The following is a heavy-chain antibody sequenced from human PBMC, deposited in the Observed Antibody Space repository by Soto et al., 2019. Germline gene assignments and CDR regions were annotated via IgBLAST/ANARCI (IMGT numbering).Heavy chain of an antibody. CDR1: GGSISSGGYY. CDR2: IYYSGST. V-gene: IGHV4-31*03. D-gene: IGHD6-6*01. Sequence: QVQLQESGPGLVKPSQTLSLTCTVSGGSISSGGYYWSWIRQPPGKGLEWIGYIYYSGSTYYNPSLKSRVNISVDTTKNQLSRKLSSVTAADTAVYYCARDVLGYTSSYIHEVGGMDVWGQGTTVTVSS. J-gene: IGHJ6*02. CDR3: ARDVLGYTSSYIHEVGGMDV.